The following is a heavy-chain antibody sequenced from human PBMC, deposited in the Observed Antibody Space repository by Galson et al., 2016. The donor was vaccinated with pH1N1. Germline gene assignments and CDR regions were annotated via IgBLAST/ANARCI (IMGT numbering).Heavy chain of an antibody. J-gene: IGHJ4*02. V-gene: IGHV3-23*01. Sequence: SLRLSCAASGFTFSSYAMSWVRQAPGKGPEWVSVIRASDGSPYYADSVKGRFTISRDISKNTLYLQMNRLRAEDTAVYYCAKDSSAYLWHFDCWGQGTLVTVSS. CDR1: GFTFSSYA. CDR3: AKDSSAYLWHFDC. D-gene: IGHD3-22*01. CDR2: IRASDGSP.